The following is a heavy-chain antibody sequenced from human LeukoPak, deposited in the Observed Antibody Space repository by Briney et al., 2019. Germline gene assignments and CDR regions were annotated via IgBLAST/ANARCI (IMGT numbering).Heavy chain of an antibody. CDR3: ARDRKYSYGFDAFDI. J-gene: IGHJ3*02. Sequence: ASVKVSCKASGYTFTSYYMHWARQAPGQGLEWMGIINPSGGSTSYAQKFQGRVTMTRDTSTSTVYMELSSLRSEDTAVYYCARDRKYSYGFDAFDIWGQGTMVTVSS. CDR2: INPSGGST. V-gene: IGHV1-46*01. D-gene: IGHD5-18*01. CDR1: GYTFTSYY.